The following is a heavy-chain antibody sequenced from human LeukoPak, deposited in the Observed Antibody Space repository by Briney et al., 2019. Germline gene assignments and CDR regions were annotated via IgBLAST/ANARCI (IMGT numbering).Heavy chain of an antibody. CDR2: ISAYNGNT. D-gene: IGHD3-10*01. Sequence: ASVKVSCKASGYTFTSYGISWVRQAPGQGLEWMGWISAYNGNTNYAQKLQGRVTMTTDTSKNTAYMELRSLRSEDTAVYYCARGINMVRGVKFVARFDPWGQGTLVTVSS. J-gene: IGHJ5*02. CDR3: ARGINMVRGVKFVARFDP. CDR1: GYTFTSYG. V-gene: IGHV1-18*04.